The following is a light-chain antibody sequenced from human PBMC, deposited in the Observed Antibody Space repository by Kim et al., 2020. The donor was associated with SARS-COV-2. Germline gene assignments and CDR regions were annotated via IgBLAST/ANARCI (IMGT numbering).Light chain of an antibody. V-gene: IGKV1-27*01. CDR2: AAS. CDR1: QDIANS. CDR3: QKYNSAPWT. J-gene: IGKJ1*01. Sequence: ASVGDRVTITCRASQDIANSLAWYQQKPGKVPQVLIYAASTLRSGVPSRFSGSGSGTEFTHTIGSLQTEDVATYYCQKYNSAPWTFGPGTKVDIK.